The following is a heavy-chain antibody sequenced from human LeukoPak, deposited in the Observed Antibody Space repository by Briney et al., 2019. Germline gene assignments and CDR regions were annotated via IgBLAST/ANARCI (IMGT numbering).Heavy chain of an antibody. Sequence: SETLSLTCTVSGGSISSYYWSWIRQPPGKGLEWIGYIYYSGSTNYNPSLKSRVTISVDTSKNQFSLKLSSVTAADTAVYYCARDLWCRDGYNSPYYCGMDVWGQGTTVTVSS. J-gene: IGHJ6*02. CDR2: IYYSGST. V-gene: IGHV4-59*01. CDR3: ARDLWCRDGYNSPYYCGMDV. CDR1: GGSISSYY. D-gene: IGHD5-24*01.